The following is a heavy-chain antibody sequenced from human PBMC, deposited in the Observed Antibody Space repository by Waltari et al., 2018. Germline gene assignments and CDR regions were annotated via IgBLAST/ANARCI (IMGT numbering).Heavy chain of an antibody. Sequence: QVQLVQSGAEVKKPGASVKVSCKASGYTFTSYYMHWVRQAPGQGLEWMGIINPSGGSTSYAQKVQGRVTITADTSTDTAYMELSSLRSEDTAVYYCATTDPPFDYWGQGTLVTVSS. D-gene: IGHD1-1*01. CDR2: INPSGGST. CDR3: ATTDPPFDY. V-gene: IGHV1-46*01. CDR1: GYTFTSYY. J-gene: IGHJ4*02.